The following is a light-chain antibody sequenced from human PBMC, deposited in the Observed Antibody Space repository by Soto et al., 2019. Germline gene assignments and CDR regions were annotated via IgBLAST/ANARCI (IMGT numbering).Light chain of an antibody. J-gene: IGKJ1*01. CDR1: QDITNF. Sequence: DIQLTQSPSFLSASVGDRVTITCRASQDITNFLAWYQQKPGKAPELLIYGASTLHSGVPPRFSGSGSGTEFTLTISSLQPEDFATYFCLQHNNYPPTFGQGTKVDIK. V-gene: IGKV1-9*01. CDR2: GAS. CDR3: LQHNNYPPT.